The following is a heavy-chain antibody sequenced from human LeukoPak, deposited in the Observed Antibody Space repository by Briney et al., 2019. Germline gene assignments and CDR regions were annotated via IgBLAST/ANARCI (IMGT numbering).Heavy chain of an antibody. Sequence: PGGSLRLSCVASGFTVNNNYMNWVHQGPGKGLEWVSVISSGGSTYYADSVTGRFTISRDNSKNTLYLQMNSLRVEDTAVYYCGRDLIGTAASWDCWGQGTLVTVSS. CDR1: GFTVNNNY. J-gene: IGHJ4*02. V-gene: IGHV3-53*01. CDR3: GRDLIGTAASWDC. D-gene: IGHD6-25*01. CDR2: ISSGGST.